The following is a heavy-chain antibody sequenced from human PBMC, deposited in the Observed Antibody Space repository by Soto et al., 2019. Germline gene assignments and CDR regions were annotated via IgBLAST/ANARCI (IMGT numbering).Heavy chain of an antibody. CDR1: GYTFNAYS. V-gene: IGHV1-46*02. J-gene: IGHJ4*02. CDR3: ARDWALDY. CDR2: INPSGDST. D-gene: IGHD7-27*01. Sequence: QVQLVQSGSEVKRPGTSVKVSCKAAGYTFNAYSMHWVRQAPGQGLEWMGMINPSGDSTTYAQNFQGRVTMTRDTSTTTVYMELSSLRSEDTAVYYCARDWALDYWGQGTLVTVSS.